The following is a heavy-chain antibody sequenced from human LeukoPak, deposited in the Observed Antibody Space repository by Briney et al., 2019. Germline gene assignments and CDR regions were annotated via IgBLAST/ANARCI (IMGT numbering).Heavy chain of an antibody. CDR2: IYYSGST. V-gene: IGHV4-59*01. CDR1: GGSISSYY. D-gene: IGHD5-12*01. J-gene: IGHJ3*02. Sequence: PSETLSLTCTVSGGSISSYYWSWIRQPPGKGLEGIGYIYYSGSTNYNPSLKSRVTISVDTSKNQFSLKLSSVTAADTAVYYCARDTDSGYGLGAFDIWGQGTMVTVSS. CDR3: ARDTDSGYGLGAFDI.